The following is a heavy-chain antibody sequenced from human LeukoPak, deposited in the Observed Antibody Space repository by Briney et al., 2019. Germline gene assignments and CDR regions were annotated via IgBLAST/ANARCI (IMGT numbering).Heavy chain of an antibody. J-gene: IGHJ6*02. Sequence: ASVKVSCKASGYTFTSYDINWVRQATGQGLEWMGWMNPNSGNTGYAQKFQGRVTMTRNTSISTAYMELSSLRSEDTAVYYCARTGTKAYYDFWSGYLNYGMDVWGQGTTVTVSS. CDR2: MNPNSGNT. CDR1: GYTFTSYD. CDR3: ARTGTKAYYDFWSGYLNYGMDV. D-gene: IGHD3-3*01. V-gene: IGHV1-8*01.